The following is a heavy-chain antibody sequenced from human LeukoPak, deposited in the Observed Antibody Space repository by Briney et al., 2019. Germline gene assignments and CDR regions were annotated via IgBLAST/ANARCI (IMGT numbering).Heavy chain of an antibody. CDR1: GFTFSSYA. V-gene: IGHV3-64*01. D-gene: IGHD4-11*01. CDR2: ISSNGGST. J-gene: IGHJ6*03. Sequence: GGSLRLSCAASGFTFSSYAMHWVRQAPGEGLEYVSAISSNGGSTYYANSVKGRFTISRDNSKNRLYLQTGSLRAEDMAVYYCARDYSNYGADYYYYMDVWGKGTTVTVSS. CDR3: ARDYSNYGADYYYYMDV.